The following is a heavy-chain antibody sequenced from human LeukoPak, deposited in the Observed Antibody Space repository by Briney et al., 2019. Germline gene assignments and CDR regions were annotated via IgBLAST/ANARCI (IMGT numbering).Heavy chain of an antibody. V-gene: IGHV1-58*02. CDR1: GFTFTSPA. CDR3: AKDRVSYYDFWSGYSLDPAFGFDY. D-gene: IGHD3-3*01. J-gene: IGHJ4*02. Sequence: ASVKVSCKASGFTFTSPAMQWVRQARGQRLEWIGWIVVGSGNTNYAQKFQERVTITRDMSTSTAYMELSSLRAEDTAVYYCAKDRVSYYDFWSGYSLDPAFGFDYWGQGTLVTVSS. CDR2: IVVGSGNT.